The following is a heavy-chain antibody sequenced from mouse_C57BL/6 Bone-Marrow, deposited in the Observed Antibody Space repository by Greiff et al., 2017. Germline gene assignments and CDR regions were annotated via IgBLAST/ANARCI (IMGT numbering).Heavy chain of an antibody. CDR3: ARTPPYYGSSYYLDY. CDR1: GYTFTGYW. D-gene: IGHD1-1*01. CDR2: ILPGSGST. V-gene: IGHV1-9*01. J-gene: IGHJ2*01. Sequence: QVQLQQSGAELMKPGASVKLSCKATGYTFTGYWIEWVKQRPGHGLEWIGEILPGSGSTNYNEKFKGKATFTADPSSNTAYMQLRSLTTEDSAIDCGARTPPYYGSSYYLDYWGQGTTLTVSA.